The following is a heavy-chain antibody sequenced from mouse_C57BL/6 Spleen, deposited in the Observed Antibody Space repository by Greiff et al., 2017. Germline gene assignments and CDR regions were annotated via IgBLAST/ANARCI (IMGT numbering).Heavy chain of an antibody. J-gene: IGHJ4*01. V-gene: IGHV1-64*01. CDR2: IHPNSGST. CDR1: GYTFTSYW. D-gene: IGHD2-10*01. Sequence: QVQLQHPGAELVKPGASVKLSCKASGYTFTSYWMHWVKQRPGQGLEWIGMIHPNSGSTNYNEKFKSKATLTVDKSSSTAYMQLSSPTSEDSAVYYCARGTYYGNYDAMDYWGQGTSVTVSS. CDR3: ARGTYYGNYDAMDY.